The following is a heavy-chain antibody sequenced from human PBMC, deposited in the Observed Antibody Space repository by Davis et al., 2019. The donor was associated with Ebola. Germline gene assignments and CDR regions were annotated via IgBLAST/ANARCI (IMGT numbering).Heavy chain of an antibody. CDR2: IRSKAYGGTT. Sequence: GESLKISCTASGFTFGDYAMSWFRQAPGKGLEWVGFIRSKAYGGTTEYAASVKGRFTISRDDSKSIAYLQMNSLKTEDTAVYYCTRVGAPWDGQQLFSDYWGQGTLVTVSS. D-gene: IGHD6-13*01. CDR1: GFTFGDYA. V-gene: IGHV3-49*03. J-gene: IGHJ4*02. CDR3: TRVGAPWDGQQLFSDY.